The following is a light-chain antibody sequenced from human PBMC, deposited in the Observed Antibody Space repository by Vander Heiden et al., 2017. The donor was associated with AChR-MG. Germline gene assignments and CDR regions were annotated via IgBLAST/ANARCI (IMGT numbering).Light chain of an antibody. CDR2: KAS. CDR3: LQYNSYSKT. V-gene: IGKV1-5*03. Sequence: DIQMTHSPSTLLASEGERVTITCRASQSISSWLAWYQQKPGKAPKLLIDKASSLESGVPSRFSGSGSETEFTLTITSLQPDDFATYYCLQYNSYSKTFGQGTKVEIK. J-gene: IGKJ1*01. CDR1: QSISSW.